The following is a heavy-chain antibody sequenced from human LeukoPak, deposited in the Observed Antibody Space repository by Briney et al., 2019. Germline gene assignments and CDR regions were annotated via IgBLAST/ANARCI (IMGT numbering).Heavy chain of an antibody. V-gene: IGHV3-74*01. J-gene: IGHJ5*02. CDR3: ARGASNWFDP. CDR2: INSDGSST. Sequence: GGPLRLSCAASGFTFSSYWMHWVRQAPGKGLVWVSRINSDGSSTSYADSVKGRFTISRDNAKNTLYLQMNGLRAEDTAVYYCARGASNWFDPWAQGTLVTVSS. CDR1: GFTFSSYW.